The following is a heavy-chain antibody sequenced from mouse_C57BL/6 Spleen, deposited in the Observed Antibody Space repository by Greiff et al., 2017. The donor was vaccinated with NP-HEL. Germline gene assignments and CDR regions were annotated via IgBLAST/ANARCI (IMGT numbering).Heavy chain of an antibody. J-gene: IGHJ2*01. Sequence: QVQLQQSGAELVKPGASVKMSCKASGYTFTTYPIEWMKQNHGKSLEWIGNFHPYNDDTKYNEKFKGKATLTVEKSSSTVYLDLSRLTSDDSAVYYCARKYYYGSSYVLFYYFDYWGQGTTLTVSS. D-gene: IGHD1-1*01. CDR2: FHPYNDDT. V-gene: IGHV1-47*01. CDR1: GYTFTTYP. CDR3: ARKYYYGSSYVLFYYFDY.